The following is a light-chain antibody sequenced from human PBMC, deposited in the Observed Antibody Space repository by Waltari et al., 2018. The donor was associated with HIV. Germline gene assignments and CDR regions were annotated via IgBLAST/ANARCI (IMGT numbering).Light chain of an antibody. CDR2: YDS. CDR3: QVWDPSGDHLI. CDR1: NIGTKS. J-gene: IGLJ2*01. Sequence: SYVLTQPPSVSVAPGKTARITCGGNNIGTKSLHWYQQKPGQAPVLVLYYDSDRPSGIPERVCGSNSGNSATLTIIRVEAGDEADYYCQVWDPSGDHLIFGGGTKLTVL. V-gene: IGLV3-21*04.